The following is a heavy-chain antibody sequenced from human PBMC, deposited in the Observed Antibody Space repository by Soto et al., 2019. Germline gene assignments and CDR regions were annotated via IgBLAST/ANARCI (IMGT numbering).Heavy chain of an antibody. V-gene: IGHV3-23*01. J-gene: IGHJ4*02. Sequence: GAIPLSCAASGVSFSSDAMSWFRQAPGKGLGWVSVSSGNGADTSYADSVMGRFTISRDNSKDTLFLQMNSLRADDTGVYYCGKERRGSGWFASSYWGQGIPVTVSS. CDR3: GKERRGSGWFASSY. CDR1: GVSFSSDA. CDR2: SSGNGADT. D-gene: IGHD6-19*01.